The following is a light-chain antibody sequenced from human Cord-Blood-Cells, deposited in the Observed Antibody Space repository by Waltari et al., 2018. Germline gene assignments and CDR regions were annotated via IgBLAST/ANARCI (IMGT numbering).Light chain of an antibody. CDR2: AAS. CDR3: QQYNSYAYT. Sequence: DIQRTQSPSSLAASVGDIVTITCRSSQCISNYLAWFQQKPGKDPKSLIYAASSVQSGVPSKFSGSGSGTDFTLTISSPQPEDFETYYCQQYNSYAYTFGQGTKMEIK. J-gene: IGKJ2*01. V-gene: IGKV1-16*02. CDR1: QCISNY.